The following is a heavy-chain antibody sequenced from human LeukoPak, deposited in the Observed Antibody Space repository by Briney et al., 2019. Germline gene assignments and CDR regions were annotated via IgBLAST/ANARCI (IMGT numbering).Heavy chain of an antibody. CDR2: IKQDGSEK. Sequence: ETLSLTCAVSGGSISSSNWWSWVRQPPGKGLEWVANIKQDGSEKHYVDSVKGRFTISRDNAKSSLYLQMNSLRAEDTAVYYCARIWTTDVVAPGDYWGQGTLVTVSS. J-gene: IGHJ4*02. CDR3: ARIWTTDVVAPGDY. V-gene: IGHV3-7*01. CDR1: GGSISSSNW. D-gene: IGHD5-12*01.